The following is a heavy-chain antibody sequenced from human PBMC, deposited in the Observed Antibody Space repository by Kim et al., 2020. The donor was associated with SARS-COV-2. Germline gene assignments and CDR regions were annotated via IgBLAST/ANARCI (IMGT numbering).Heavy chain of an antibody. CDR1: GFTFSSCA. CDR3: AKDNPQFIVLVPATIEV. V-gene: IGHV3-23*01. D-gene: IGHD2-2*02. Sequence: GGSLRLSCAATGFTFSSCAMSWVRQAPGKGLEWVSSISGSGGSTYYADSVKGRFSISRDNSKNTLYLQMSSLRAEDTAVYYCAKDNPQFIVLVPATIEVWGQGTLVTVSS. J-gene: IGHJ4*02. CDR2: ISGSGGST.